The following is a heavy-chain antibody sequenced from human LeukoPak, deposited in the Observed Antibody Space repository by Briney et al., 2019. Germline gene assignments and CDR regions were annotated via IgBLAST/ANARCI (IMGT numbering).Heavy chain of an antibody. D-gene: IGHD4-11*01. CDR2: IYPGDSDT. CDR3: ARHGVDDYSNYDFDY. CDR1: GYSFTSFW. Sequence: GESLKISCKGSGYSFTSFWIGWVRQMPRQGLEWMGTIYPGDSDTRYSPSFQGQVTISADKSISTTYLQWRSLKASDTAMYYCARHGVDDYSNYDFDYWGQGTLVTVSS. J-gene: IGHJ4*02. V-gene: IGHV5-51*01.